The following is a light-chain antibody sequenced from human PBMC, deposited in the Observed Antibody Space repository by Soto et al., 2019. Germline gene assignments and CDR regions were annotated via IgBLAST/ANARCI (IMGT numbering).Light chain of an antibody. V-gene: IGKV3-20*01. J-gene: IGKJ2*01. Sequence: EIVLTQSPGTLSLSPGERATLSCRASRSVSSSYLAWYQQKPGQAPRLLIYGASSRATGIPDRFSGSGSGTDFTLTIPRLEPEDFAVYYCQQYGSSPYTFGQGTKVDIK. CDR3: QQYGSSPYT. CDR2: GAS. CDR1: RSVSSSY.